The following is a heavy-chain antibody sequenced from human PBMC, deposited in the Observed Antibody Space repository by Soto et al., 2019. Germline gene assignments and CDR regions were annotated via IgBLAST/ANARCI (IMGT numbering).Heavy chain of an antibody. Sequence: GGSLRLSCAASGFTFSSYEMNWVRQAPGRGLEWVSYISSSGSTIYYADSVKGRFTISSDNAKNSLYLQMNSLRAEDTAVYYCATTHGPDYGMDVWGQGTTVTVSS. CDR2: ISSSGSTI. CDR1: GFTFSSYE. V-gene: IGHV3-48*03. CDR3: ATTHGPDYGMDV. J-gene: IGHJ6*02.